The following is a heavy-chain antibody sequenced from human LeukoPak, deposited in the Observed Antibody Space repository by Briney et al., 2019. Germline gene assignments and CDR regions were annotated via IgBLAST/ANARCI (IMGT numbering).Heavy chain of an antibody. CDR3: TTRPYCSGGSCYLAAFDI. CDR2: IKSKTDGGTT. D-gene: IGHD2-15*01. J-gene: IGHJ3*02. Sequence: GGSLRLSCAASGFTFSNAWMSWVRQAPGKGLEWVGRIKSKTDGGTTDYAAPVKGRFTISRDDSKNTLYLQMNSLKTEDTAVYYCTTRPYCSGGSCYLAAFDIWGQGIMVTVSS. CDR1: GFTFSNAW. V-gene: IGHV3-15*01.